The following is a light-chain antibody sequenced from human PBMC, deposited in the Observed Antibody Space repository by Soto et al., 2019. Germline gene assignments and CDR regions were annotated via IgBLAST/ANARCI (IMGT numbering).Light chain of an antibody. J-gene: IGLJ2*01. CDR3: SSKRGSSTVV. Sequence: QSALTQPASVSGSPGQSITISCTGTTSDVGGYNYVSWYQQHPGKAPKLLIYDVSNRPSGVSNRFSGSKSGYTASLTISWLQPEDDADYFCSSKRGSSTVVFGGGTQLTVL. CDR2: DVS. CDR1: TSDVGGYNY. V-gene: IGLV2-14*01.